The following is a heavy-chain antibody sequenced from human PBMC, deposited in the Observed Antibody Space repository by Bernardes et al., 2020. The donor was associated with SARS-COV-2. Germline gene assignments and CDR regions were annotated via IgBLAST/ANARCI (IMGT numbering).Heavy chain of an antibody. CDR2: IYYSGST. Sequence: SETLSLTRTVSGGSVSSGSSYWSWIRQPPGKGLEWIGYIYYSGSTNYNPSLKSRVTMSVDTSKNQFSLKLSSVTAADTAVYYCSRTPVKFCGGGSCYPKYYFDYWGQGTLVTVSS. D-gene: IGHD2-15*01. V-gene: IGHV4-61*01. CDR3: SRTPVKFCGGGSCYPKYYFDY. CDR1: GGSVSSGSSY. J-gene: IGHJ4*02.